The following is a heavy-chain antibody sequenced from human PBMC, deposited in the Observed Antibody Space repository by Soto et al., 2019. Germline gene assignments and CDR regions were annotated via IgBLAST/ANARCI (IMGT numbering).Heavy chain of an antibody. V-gene: IGHV4-59*01. Sequence: PSETLSLTCTVSGGSISSYYWSWIRQPPGKGLEWIGYIYYSGSTNYNPSLRSRVTISVDTSKNQFSLKLSSVTVADTAVYYCARDGYDGSGSPYPAYWGPGTQVTVS. D-gene: IGHD3-10*01. CDR1: GGSISSYY. CDR3: ARDGYDGSGSPYPAY. CDR2: IYYSGST. J-gene: IGHJ4*02.